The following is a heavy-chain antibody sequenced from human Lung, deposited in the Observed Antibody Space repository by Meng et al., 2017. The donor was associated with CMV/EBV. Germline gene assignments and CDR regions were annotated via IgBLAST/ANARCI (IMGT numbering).Heavy chain of an antibody. J-gene: IGHJ4*02. D-gene: IGHD2-8*01. CDR2: ISGYNGNT. Sequence: QVQLVQSGAEVKKPGAPVKVSCKASGYTFASYGLSWVRQAPGQGLEWMGWISGYNGNTKYAERLQGRVTMTVDTSTSTAYMELRDLRSDDAAVYYCARSDAPGLDYWGQGTLVTVSS. CDR3: ARSDAPGLDY. CDR1: GYTFASYG. V-gene: IGHV1-18*01.